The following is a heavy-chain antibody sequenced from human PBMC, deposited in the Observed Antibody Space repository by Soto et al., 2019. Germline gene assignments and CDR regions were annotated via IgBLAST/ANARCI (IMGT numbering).Heavy chain of an antibody. CDR1: GLTFSSHS. J-gene: IGHJ4*02. V-gene: IGHV3-30-3*01. Sequence: QVQLVEFGGGVVQPGRSLRLSCAASGLTFSSHSIQWVRQAPGKGLEWVAVISYDGSIKYYADSVKDRFTISRDNSKNTAYLQMNSLRAEDTAVFYCAREWSTSGDLDYWGQGTLVIVSS. CDR3: AREWSTSGDLDY. CDR2: ISYDGSIK. D-gene: IGHD3-10*01.